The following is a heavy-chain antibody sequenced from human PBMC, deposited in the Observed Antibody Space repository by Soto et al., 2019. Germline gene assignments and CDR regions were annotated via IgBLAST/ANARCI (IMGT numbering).Heavy chain of an antibody. J-gene: IGHJ6*02. Sequence: GGSLRLSCAASGFTFSNYGMHWVRQAPGKGLEWVAVIWYDGSNKYYADSVKGRFTISRDNSKNTLYLQMNSLRAEDTAVYYCARDDIPGRAVAIYGMDVWGQGTTVTVSS. D-gene: IGHD6-19*01. CDR1: GFTFSNYG. CDR2: IWYDGSNK. CDR3: ARDDIPGRAVAIYGMDV. V-gene: IGHV3-33*01.